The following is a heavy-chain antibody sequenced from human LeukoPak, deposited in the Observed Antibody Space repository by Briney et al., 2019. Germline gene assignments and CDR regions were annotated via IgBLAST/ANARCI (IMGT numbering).Heavy chain of an antibody. V-gene: IGHV2-5*02. J-gene: IGHJ4*02. CDR2: IYWDDDK. CDR3: AHRYGDYVAYYFDY. Sequence: SGPTLVKPTQTLTLTCTFSGFSLSTSGVGVGWIRQPPGKALEWLALIYWDDDKRYSPSLKSRLTITKDTSKNQVVLTMTNMDPVDTATYYCAHRYGDYVAYYFDYWGQGTLVTVPS. CDR1: GFSLSTSGVG. D-gene: IGHD4-17*01.